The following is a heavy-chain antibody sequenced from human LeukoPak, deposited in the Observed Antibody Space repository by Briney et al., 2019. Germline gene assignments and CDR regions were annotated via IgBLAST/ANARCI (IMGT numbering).Heavy chain of an antibody. CDR2: IYYSGST. Sequence: SETLSLTCTVSGGSISSYYWRWIRQPPGKGLEWIGYIYYSGSTNYNPSLKSRVTISVDTSKNQFSLKLSSVTAADTAVYYCARATPLNPWGQGTLVTVSS. J-gene: IGHJ5*02. CDR3: ARATPLNP. CDR1: GGSISSYY. V-gene: IGHV4-59*01.